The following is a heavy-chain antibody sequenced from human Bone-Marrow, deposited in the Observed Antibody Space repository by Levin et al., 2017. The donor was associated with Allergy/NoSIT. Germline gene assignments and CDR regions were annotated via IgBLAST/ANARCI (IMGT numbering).Heavy chain of an antibody. CDR2: ISSSGDTV. V-gene: IGHV3-48*02. J-gene: IGHJ4*02. CDR3: ARDGYCGDNTGYNFDC. CDR1: GFTFITYS. D-gene: IGHD2-21*01. Sequence: GGSLRLSCATSGFTFITYSMNWVRQAPGKGLEWVSYISSSGDTVYYADSVKGRFTISRDNAKNSLFLQMNSLRDDDTAVYFCARDGYCGDNTGYNFDCWGQGTLVTVSA.